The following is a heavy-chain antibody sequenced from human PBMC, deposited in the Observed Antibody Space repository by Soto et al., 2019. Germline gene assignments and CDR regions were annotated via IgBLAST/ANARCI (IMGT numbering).Heavy chain of an antibody. CDR2: ISSTSSTI. CDR3: ARDRGYTGYDLQY. Sequence: EVQLVESGGGLVQPGGSLRLSCAASGFSFSSYAMNWVRQAPGKGLEWVSYISSTSSTIYYADSVKGRFTISRDNAKNSLYLQMNSLRDEDTAVYFCARDRGYTGYDLQYWGQGALVIVSS. CDR1: GFSFSSYA. J-gene: IGHJ4*02. V-gene: IGHV3-48*02. D-gene: IGHD5-12*01.